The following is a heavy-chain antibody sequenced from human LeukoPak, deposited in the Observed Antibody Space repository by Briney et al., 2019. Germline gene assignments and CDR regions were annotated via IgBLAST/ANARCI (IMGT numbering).Heavy chain of an antibody. CDR1: GYSFTSYW. D-gene: IGHD2-8*01. V-gene: IGHV5-51*01. CDR3: ARHGHCTNGVCYSNYYYYMDV. Sequence: GESLKISCRGSGYSFTSYWIGWVRQMPGKGLGWMGIIYPGDSDTRYSPSFQGQVTISADKSISTAYLQWSSLKASDTATYYCARHGHCTNGVCYSNYYYYMDVWGKGTTVTVSS. CDR2: IYPGDSDT. J-gene: IGHJ6*03.